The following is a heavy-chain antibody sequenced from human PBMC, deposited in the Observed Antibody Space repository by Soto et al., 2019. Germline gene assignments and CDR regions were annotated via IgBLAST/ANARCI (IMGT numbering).Heavy chain of an antibody. V-gene: IGHV4-4*07. D-gene: IGHD2-15*01. J-gene: IGHJ5*02. Sequence: KASETLSLTCTVSGGSISSYYWSWIRQPAGKGLEWIGRIYTSGSTNYNPSLKSRVTMSVDTSKNQFSLKLSSVTAADTAVYYCAREAGYCSGGSCYPFDPWGQGTLVTVSS. CDR1: GGSISSYY. CDR3: AREAGYCSGGSCYPFDP. CDR2: IYTSGST.